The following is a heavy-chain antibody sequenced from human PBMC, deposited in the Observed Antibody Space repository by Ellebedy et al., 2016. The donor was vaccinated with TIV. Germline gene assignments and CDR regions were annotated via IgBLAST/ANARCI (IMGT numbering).Heavy chain of an antibody. CDR1: GYSFTTYW. Sequence: KVSCKASGYSFTTYWIAWVRQMPGKGLEWMGIIYPDDSDTRYSPSFQGQVPISADKSINTAYLQWISLKAPDTAMYYCARPTSIATPTPYYFDYWGQGTPVTVSS. CDR2: IYPDDSDT. J-gene: IGHJ4*02. D-gene: IGHD2-15*01. V-gene: IGHV5-51*01. CDR3: ARPTSIATPTPYYFDY.